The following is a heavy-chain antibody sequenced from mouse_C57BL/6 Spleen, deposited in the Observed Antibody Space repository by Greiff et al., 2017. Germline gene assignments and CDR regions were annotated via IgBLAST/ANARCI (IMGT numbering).Heavy chain of an antibody. Sequence: VKLVESGAELVKPGASVKMSCKASGYTFTSYWITWVKQRPGQGLEWIGDIYPGSGSTNYNEKFKSKATLTVDTSSSTAYMQLSSLTSEDSAVYYCARRGDYDYGYAMDYWGQGASVTVSS. CDR1: GYTFTSYW. V-gene: IGHV1-55*01. J-gene: IGHJ4*01. D-gene: IGHD2-4*01. CDR2: IYPGSGST. CDR3: ARRGDYDYGYAMDY.